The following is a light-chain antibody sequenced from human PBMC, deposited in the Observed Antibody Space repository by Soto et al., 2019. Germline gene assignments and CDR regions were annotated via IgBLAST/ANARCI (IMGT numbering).Light chain of an antibody. Sequence: DIQMTQSPSSLSASVGDRFSITCRASQSISTYLNWYQQKPGKVPRLLIYAASSLQSGVPSRFSGSGSGTDFTLTISSLQPEDFATYYCQQSYIAPWTFGQGTKVDIK. CDR1: QSISTY. CDR3: QQSYIAPWT. CDR2: AAS. J-gene: IGKJ1*01. V-gene: IGKV1-39*01.